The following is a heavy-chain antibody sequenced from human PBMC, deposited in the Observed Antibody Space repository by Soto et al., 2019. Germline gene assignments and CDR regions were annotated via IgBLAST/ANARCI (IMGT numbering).Heavy chain of an antibody. CDR1: GGTFSSYS. Sequence: GASVKVSCKASGGTFSSYSINWVRQAPGQGLEWMGRIIPVLDLANYAQRFQGRVTITADRSTSIAYMELSSLRSEDTAVYYCARDEGTYYDTFTGYSVRAVSHMDVWGQGTTVTVSS. V-gene: IGHV1-69*10. CDR2: IIPVLDLA. J-gene: IGHJ6*02. D-gene: IGHD3-9*01. CDR3: ARDEGTYYDTFTGYSVRAVSHMDV.